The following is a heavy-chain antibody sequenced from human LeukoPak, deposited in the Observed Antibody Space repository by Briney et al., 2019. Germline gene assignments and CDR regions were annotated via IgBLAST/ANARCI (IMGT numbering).Heavy chain of an antibody. CDR3: ARHEYSGSYYGLSWFDP. J-gene: IGHJ5*02. CDR2: IYYSGST. CDR1: GGSISSSGYY. D-gene: IGHD1-26*01. V-gene: IGHV4-39*01. Sequence: SETLSLTCTVSGGSISSSGYYWGWIRQPPGKGLEWIASIYYSGSTYYNPSLKSRVTISVDTSKHQLSLKLSSLPAADTAVYYCARHEYSGSYYGLSWFDPWGQGTLVTVSS.